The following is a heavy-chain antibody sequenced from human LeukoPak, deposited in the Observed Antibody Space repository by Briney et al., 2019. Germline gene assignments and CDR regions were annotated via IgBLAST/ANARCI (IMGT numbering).Heavy chain of an antibody. V-gene: IGHV1-46*01. J-gene: IGHJ5*02. CDR1: GYTFTAYY. Sequence: ASVNVSCKASGYTFTAYYVHWVRQAPGQGLEWMGIINPSGGSTSYAQKFQGRVTMTRDMSTSTDYMELSSLRSEDTAVYYCARDNSVEDTAWWFDPWGQGTLVTVSS. CDR3: ARDNSVEDTAWWFDP. CDR2: INPSGGST. D-gene: IGHD4-23*01.